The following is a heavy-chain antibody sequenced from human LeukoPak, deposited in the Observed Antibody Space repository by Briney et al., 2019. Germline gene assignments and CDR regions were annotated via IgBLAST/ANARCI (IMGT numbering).Heavy chain of an antibody. CDR3: ARDGTSWAGENDAFDI. J-gene: IGHJ3*02. Sequence: PSETLSLTCTVSGGSISSYYWSWIRQPPGKGLEWIGYIYYSGSTNNNPSLKSRVTISVDTSKNQFSLKLSSVTAADTAVYYCARDGTSWAGENDAFDIWGQGTMVTVSS. CDR1: GGSISSYY. D-gene: IGHD7-27*01. V-gene: IGHV4-59*01. CDR2: IYYSGST.